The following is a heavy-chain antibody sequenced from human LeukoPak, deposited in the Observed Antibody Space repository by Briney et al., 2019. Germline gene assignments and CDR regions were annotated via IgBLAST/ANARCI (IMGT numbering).Heavy chain of an antibody. D-gene: IGHD2-15*01. J-gene: IGHJ4*02. CDR1: GFTFSSFA. CDR3: AKRKNSPGYSSLDQ. Sequence: GGSLRLSCVASGFTFSSFALDWVRQAPGRGLEWISFVSRTGSTKYYAHSVKGRFTVSRDNSKNTVYLQMNSLRVDDSAVYYCAKRKNSPGYSSLDQWGQGTLVTVSS. CDR2: VSRTGSTK. V-gene: IGHV3-23*01.